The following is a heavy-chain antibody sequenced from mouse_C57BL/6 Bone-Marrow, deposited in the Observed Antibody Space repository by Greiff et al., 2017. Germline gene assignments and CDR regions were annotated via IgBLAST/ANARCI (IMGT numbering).Heavy chain of an antibody. CDR3: SRGGYGGSEGDFDF. Sequence: VQLQESGADLVKPGASLKISCKASGYAFSSYWMYWVQQRPGKGLEWIGQIYPGGGDTNYNGKFKGKGTLTADKSSSTAYMQLSSLTSEDAAVYFCSRGGYGGSEGDFDFWGTGTTVTVSS. CDR2: IYPGGGDT. V-gene: IGHV1-80*01. D-gene: IGHD1-1*01. J-gene: IGHJ1*03. CDR1: GYAFSSYW.